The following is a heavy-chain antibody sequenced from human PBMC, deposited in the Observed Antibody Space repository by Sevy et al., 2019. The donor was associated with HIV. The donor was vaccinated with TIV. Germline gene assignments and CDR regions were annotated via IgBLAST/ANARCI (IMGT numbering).Heavy chain of an antibody. CDR3: TRGGARDSSSWYDYFDY. V-gene: IGHV3-73*01. D-gene: IGHD6-13*01. J-gene: IGHJ4*02. CDR2: IRSKGNSYAT. CDR1: GFSFSGSA. Sequence: GGSLRLSCAASGFSFSGSAMQWVRQASGKGLEWVGRIRSKGNSYATAYAASGKGRFTIYRDDSKNTVYLQMNSLKTEDTAVYYCTRGGARDSSSWYDYFDYWGQGTLVTVSS.